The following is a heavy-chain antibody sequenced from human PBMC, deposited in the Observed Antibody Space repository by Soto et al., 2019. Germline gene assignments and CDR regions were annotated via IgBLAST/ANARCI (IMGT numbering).Heavy chain of an antibody. V-gene: IGHV3-74*01. D-gene: IGHD5-18*01. CDR1: GFIFSNYW. Sequence: GGSLKLSCATSGFIFSNYWMHWVRQAPGKGLVWVSRINSDGSSTSYADSVKGRFTISRDNAKNTLYLQMNSLRAEDTAVYYCARGGGYSYGHVDYWGQGTLVTVSS. CDR3: ARGGGYSYGHVDY. J-gene: IGHJ4*02. CDR2: INSDGSST.